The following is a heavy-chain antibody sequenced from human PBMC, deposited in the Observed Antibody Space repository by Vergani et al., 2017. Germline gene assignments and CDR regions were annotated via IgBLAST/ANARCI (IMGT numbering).Heavy chain of an antibody. CDR1: GFTFDDYG. Sequence: VQLVESGGGLVKPGGSLRLSCVGSGFTFDDYGMSWVRQAPGKGLEWVSGINWNGGSTGYADSVKGRFTISRDNSKNTLYLEMNALRAEDTAVYYCARDFLTRVTTLDYYYMGVWGKGTTVTVSS. CDR2: INWNGGST. V-gene: IGHV3-20*04. J-gene: IGHJ6*03. D-gene: IGHD1-1*01. CDR3: ARDFLTRVTTLDYYYMGV.